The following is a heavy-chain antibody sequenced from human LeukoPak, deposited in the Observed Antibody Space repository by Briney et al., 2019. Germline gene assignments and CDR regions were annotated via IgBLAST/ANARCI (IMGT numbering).Heavy chain of an antibody. J-gene: IGHJ4*02. CDR3: AKDQCSNTRCYGSPGY. CDR2: IRHDGSDQ. D-gene: IGHD2-2*01. CDR1: GFSFSNYG. Sequence: PGESLRLSCEASGFSFSNYGMHWVRQAPGKGLEWVAFIRHDGSDQRYAESVKGRFIISRDNSKNTLYLQMNSLRPEDAGVFYCAKDQCSNTRCYGSPGYWGQGTLVTVSP. V-gene: IGHV3-30*02.